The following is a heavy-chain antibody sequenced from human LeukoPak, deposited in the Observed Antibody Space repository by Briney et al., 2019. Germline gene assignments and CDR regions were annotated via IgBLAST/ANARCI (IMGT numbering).Heavy chain of an antibody. V-gene: IGHV4-34*01. D-gene: IGHD1-26*01. CDR2: INHSKAT. CDR3: AGPGGRLDY. Sequence: SETLSLTCGVYGGSFSGYCWSWIRQTPGTGLEWIGEINHSKATNYNPSLKSRVTMSVDTSKNQFSLNLSSVTAADTAVYYCAGPGGRLDYWGQGTLVTVSS. J-gene: IGHJ4*02. CDR1: GGSFSGYC.